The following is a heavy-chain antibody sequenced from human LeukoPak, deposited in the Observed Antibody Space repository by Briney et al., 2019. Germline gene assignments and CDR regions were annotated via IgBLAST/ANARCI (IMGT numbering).Heavy chain of an antibody. Sequence: PSETLSLTCTVSGGSLSSYYWSWIRQPAGKGLEWIGRIYTSGSTNYNPSLKSRVTMSVDTSKNQFSLKLSSVTAADTAVYYCARDGWFRGDIVATISWGQGTLVTVSS. CDR3: ARDGWFRGDIVATIS. CDR2: IYTSGST. D-gene: IGHD5-12*01. CDR1: GGSLSSYY. J-gene: IGHJ4*02. V-gene: IGHV4-4*07.